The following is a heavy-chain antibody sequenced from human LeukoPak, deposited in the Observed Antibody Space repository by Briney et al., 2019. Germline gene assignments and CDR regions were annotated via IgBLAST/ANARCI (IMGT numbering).Heavy chain of an antibody. CDR2: MNPNSGNT. CDR3: ARVGGSVDY. Sequence: ASVKVSCKASGYTFTNYDINWVRQATGQGLEWMGWMNPNSGNTGNAQKFQGRVTITRNTSINTAYMELSSLRSEDTAVYYCARVGGSVDYWGQGTLVTVSS. CDR1: GYTFTNYD. V-gene: IGHV1-8*03. D-gene: IGHD2-15*01. J-gene: IGHJ4*02.